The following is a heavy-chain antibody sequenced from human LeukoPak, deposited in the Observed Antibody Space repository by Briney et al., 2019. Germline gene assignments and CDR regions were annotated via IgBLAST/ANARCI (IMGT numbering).Heavy chain of an antibody. D-gene: IGHD6-13*01. CDR1: GYTFTGYY. CDR3: ARLSVSSWYPYLDY. Sequence: ASVKVSCKASGYTFTGYYMYWVRQAPGQGLEWMGWINPNSSVTNYAQKFQGRVTVTRDTSIRTAYMELSRLRSDDTAVYYCARLSVSSWYPYLDYWGQGSLVTVSS. J-gene: IGHJ4*02. CDR2: INPNSSVT. V-gene: IGHV1-2*02.